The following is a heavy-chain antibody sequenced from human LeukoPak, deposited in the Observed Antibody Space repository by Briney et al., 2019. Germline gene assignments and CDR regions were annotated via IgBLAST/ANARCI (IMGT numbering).Heavy chain of an antibody. CDR3: ARAIRGVSAAGPYYFDY. D-gene: IGHD6-13*01. V-gene: IGHV4-59*10. CDR2: IYTSGST. Sequence: SSETLSLTCAVYGGSFSGYYWSWIRQPAGKGLEWIGRIYTSGSTNYNPSLKSRVTMSVDTSKNQFSLKLSSVTAADTAVYYCARAIRGVSAAGPYYFDYWGQGTLVTVSS. CDR1: GGSFSGYY. J-gene: IGHJ4*02.